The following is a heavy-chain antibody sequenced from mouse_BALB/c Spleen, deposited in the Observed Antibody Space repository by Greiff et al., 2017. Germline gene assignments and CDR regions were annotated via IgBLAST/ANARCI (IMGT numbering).Heavy chain of an antibody. CDR1: GFTFSSYG. D-gene: IGHD1-1*01. J-gene: IGHJ1*01. CDR3: ARRSTDPYWYFDV. CDR2: ISSGGSYT. V-gene: IGHV5-6*01. Sequence: EVQGVESGGDLVKPGGSLKLSCAASGFTFSSYGMSWVRQTPDKRLEWVATISSGGSYTYYPDSVKGRFTISRDNAKNTLYLQMSSLKSEDTAMYYCARRSTDPYWYFDVWGAGTTVTVSS.